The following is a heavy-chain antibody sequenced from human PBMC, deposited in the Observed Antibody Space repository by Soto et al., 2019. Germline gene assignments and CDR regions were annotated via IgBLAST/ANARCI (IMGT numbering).Heavy chain of an antibody. Sequence: QVQLQESGPGLVKPSQTLSLTCTVSGDSIGSGGYYWSWIRQHPGKGLEWIGYIYYSGSTYYNPSLKSRFTISVDTSKNQFSLKLSSVTAADTAVYYCARDATKSSGYLDYWGQGTLVTVSS. CDR1: GDSIGSGGYY. D-gene: IGHD3-22*01. V-gene: IGHV4-31*03. CDR3: ARDATKSSGYLDY. CDR2: IYYSGST. J-gene: IGHJ4*02.